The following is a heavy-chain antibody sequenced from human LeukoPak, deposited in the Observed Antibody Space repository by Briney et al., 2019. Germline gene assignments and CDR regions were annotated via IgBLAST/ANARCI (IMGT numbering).Heavy chain of an antibody. J-gene: IGHJ3*02. V-gene: IGHV3-23*01. CDR3: ARDHPDSSNWFDAFDI. D-gene: IGHD6-13*01. CDR1: GFTFSNYA. Sequence: GVLRLSCAASGFTFSNYAMSWVRQAPGKGLVWVSGINDRGAITYYADSVKGRFTISRDNSKNTLFLQMNSLRAEDAAVYYCARDHPDSSNWFDAFDIWGRGRLVTVSS. CDR2: INDRGAIT.